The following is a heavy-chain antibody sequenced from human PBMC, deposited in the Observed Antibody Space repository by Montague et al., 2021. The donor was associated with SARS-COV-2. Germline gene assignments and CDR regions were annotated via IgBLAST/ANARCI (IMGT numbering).Heavy chain of an antibody. Sequence: CAISGDSVSSTAAAWNWIRQSPSRGVELLGRTYYRSEWHTDYAVSVEGRLAIDADTSKNQFSLQLHSVTPEDSAVYYCASGWTLFDWGQGTLVTVSS. D-gene: IGHD6-19*01. CDR1: GDSVSSTAAA. J-gene: IGHJ4*02. CDR2: TYYRSEWHT. V-gene: IGHV6-1*01. CDR3: ASGWTLFD.